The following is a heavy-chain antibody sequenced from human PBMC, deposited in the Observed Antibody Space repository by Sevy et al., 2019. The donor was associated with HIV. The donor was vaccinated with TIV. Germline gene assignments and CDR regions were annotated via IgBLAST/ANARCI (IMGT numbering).Heavy chain of an antibody. CDR1: GGSITSLY. V-gene: IGHV4-59*08. J-gene: IGHJ4*02. CDR3: AGENAWGRGYS. D-gene: IGHD1-26*01. CDR2: IYYNGHT. Sequence: SETLSLTCTVSGGSITSLYWNWIRQPPGKGLEWIANIYYNGHTNYNPSLKSRVTLSLDTSKNQYSLRLSAVTAADTAMYYCAGENAWGRGYSWGQGTLVTVSS.